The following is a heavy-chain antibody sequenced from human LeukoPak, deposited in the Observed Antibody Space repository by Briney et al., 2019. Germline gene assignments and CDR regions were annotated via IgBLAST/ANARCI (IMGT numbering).Heavy chain of an antibody. Sequence: ASVKVSCKASGGTFISYAISWVRQAPGQGLEWMGRIIPIFGTANYAQKFQGRVTITTDESTSTAYMELSSLRSEDTAVYYCLVPTTVTTGLREYWGQGTLVTASS. CDR3: LVPTTVTTGLREY. V-gene: IGHV1-69*05. CDR2: IIPIFGTA. J-gene: IGHJ4*02. D-gene: IGHD4-17*01. CDR1: GGTFISYA.